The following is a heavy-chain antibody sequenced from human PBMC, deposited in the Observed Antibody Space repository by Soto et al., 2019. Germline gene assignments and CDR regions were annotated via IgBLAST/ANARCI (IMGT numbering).Heavy chain of an antibody. V-gene: IGHV1-3*01. CDR1: GYTFTSYG. D-gene: IGHD5-12*01. Sequence: GASVKVSCKASGYTFTSYGISWVRQAPGQRLEWMGWINGGNGNTKYSQKFQGRVTITRDTSASTAYMELSSLRPEDTAVYYCAREAQDIVFDYWGQGTLVTVSS. J-gene: IGHJ4*02. CDR2: INGGNGNT. CDR3: AREAQDIVFDY.